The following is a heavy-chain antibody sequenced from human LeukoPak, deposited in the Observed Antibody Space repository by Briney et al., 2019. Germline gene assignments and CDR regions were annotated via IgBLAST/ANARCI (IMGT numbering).Heavy chain of an antibody. CDR3: ASCSSTSCYAGDSFDP. Sequence: SETLSLTCAVYGGSFSDYYWSWIRQSPGKGLEWIGEINHSGSTNYNPSLKSRVTISVDTSKNQFSLKLNSVTAADTAVYYCASCSSTSCYAGDSFDPPGDRNLVTVSS. CDR2: INHSGST. J-gene: IGHJ5*02. CDR1: GGSFSDYY. D-gene: IGHD2-2*01. V-gene: IGHV4-34*01.